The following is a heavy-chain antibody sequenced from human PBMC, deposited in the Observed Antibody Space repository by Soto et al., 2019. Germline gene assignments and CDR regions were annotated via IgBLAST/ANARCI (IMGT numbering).Heavy chain of an antibody. Sequence: GGSLRLSCAASGFTVSSNYMSWVRQAPGKGLEWVSVIYSGGSTYYADSVKGRFTISRDNSKNTLYLQMNSLRAEDTAVYYCARASMKTGYSGYTRLAYWGQGTLVTVSS. J-gene: IGHJ4*02. CDR3: ARASMKTGYSGYTRLAY. CDR1: GFTVSSNY. V-gene: IGHV3-53*01. D-gene: IGHD5-12*01. CDR2: IYSGGST.